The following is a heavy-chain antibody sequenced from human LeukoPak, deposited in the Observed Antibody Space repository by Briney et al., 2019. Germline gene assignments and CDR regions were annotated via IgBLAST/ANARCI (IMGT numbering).Heavy chain of an antibody. J-gene: IGHJ4*02. CDR2: ILYDGSNK. CDR1: GFSFRAYG. D-gene: IGHD2-21*02. CDR3: AKDHEPYCGGDCFNGDY. Sequence: GGSLRLSCAASGFSFRAYGMHWVRQAPGKGLEWVAVILYDGSNKYYADSVKGRFTTSRDNSKNTLYLQMNSLRAEDTAVYYCAKDHEPYCGGDCFNGDYWGQGTLVTVSS. V-gene: IGHV3-30*18.